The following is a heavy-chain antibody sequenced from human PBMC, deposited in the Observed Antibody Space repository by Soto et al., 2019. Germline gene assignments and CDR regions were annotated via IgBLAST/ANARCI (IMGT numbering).Heavy chain of an antibody. CDR1: GFTLSGFD. D-gene: IGHD2-15*01. V-gene: IGHV3-73*01. CDR3: TRRHCSGGGCYSDFDF. CDR2: IKTKVESYAT. Sequence: EVQLVESGGGLVQPGGSLKLSCAASGFTLSGFDLHWVRQASGEGLEWIGRIKTKVESYATEYAASVKGRFSISRDDSKSTAYLEMNSLETEDPAIYYWTRRHCSGGGCYSDFDFWGQGSLVTVSS. J-gene: IGHJ4*02.